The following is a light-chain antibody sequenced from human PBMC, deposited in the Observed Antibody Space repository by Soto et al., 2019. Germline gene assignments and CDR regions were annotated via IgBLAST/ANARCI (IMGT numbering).Light chain of an antibody. V-gene: IGKV1-39*01. Sequence: DIQMTQSPSSLSASVGDRVTITCRASQSISSYLNWYQQKPGKAPKLLIYAASSLQSGVPSRFSGSVSGTDFTITISSLQPEDFATYYCPQSYSTPLTFGGGTKVEIK. J-gene: IGKJ4*01. CDR3: PQSYSTPLT. CDR1: QSISSY. CDR2: AAS.